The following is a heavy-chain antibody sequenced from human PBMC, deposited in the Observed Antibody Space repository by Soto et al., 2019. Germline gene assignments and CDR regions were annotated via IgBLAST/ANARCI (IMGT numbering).Heavy chain of an antibody. CDR3: ARTYSGHIYYGMDV. J-gene: IGHJ6*02. D-gene: IGHD4-4*01. CDR1: GYTFTSYG. V-gene: IGHV1-18*01. Sequence: WASVKVSCKASGYTFTSYGISWVRQAPGQGLEWMGWISAYSGNTNYAQKFQGRVTMTPDTSTSTAYMELRSLRSDDTAVYYCARTYSGHIYYGMDVWGQGTTVTVSS. CDR2: ISAYSGNT.